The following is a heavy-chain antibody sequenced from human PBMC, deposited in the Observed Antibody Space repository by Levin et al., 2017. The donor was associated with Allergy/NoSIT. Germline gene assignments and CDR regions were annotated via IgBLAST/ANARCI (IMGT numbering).Heavy chain of an antibody. CDR1: GYTFTSYA. CDR3: ARVSSGDSLYCSSTSCPYYYYYGMDV. D-gene: IGHD2-2*01. V-gene: IGHV1-3*01. Sequence: GESLKISCKASGYTFTSYAMHWVRQAPGQRLEWMGWINAGNGNTKYSQKFQGRVTITRDTSASTAYMELSSLRSEDTAVYYCARVSSGDSLYCSSTSCPYYYYYGMDVWGQGTTVTVSS. CDR2: INAGNGNT. J-gene: IGHJ6*02.